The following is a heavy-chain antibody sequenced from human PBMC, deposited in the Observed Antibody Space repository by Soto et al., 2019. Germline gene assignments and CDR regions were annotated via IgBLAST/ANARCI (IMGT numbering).Heavy chain of an antibody. Sequence: PSETLSLTCTVSGGSISSGDYYWSWIRQPPGKGLEWIGYIYYSGSTYYNPSLKSRVTISVDTSKNQFSLKLSSVTAADTAVYYCARAYYYDILTGPEYFQHWGQGTLVTVSS. CDR3: ARAYYYDILTGPEYFQH. CDR1: GGSISSGDYY. CDR2: IYYSGST. J-gene: IGHJ1*01. D-gene: IGHD3-9*01. V-gene: IGHV4-30-4*01.